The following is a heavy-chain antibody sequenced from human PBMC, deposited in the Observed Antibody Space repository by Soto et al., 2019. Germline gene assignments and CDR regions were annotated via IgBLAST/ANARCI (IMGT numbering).Heavy chain of an antibody. CDR2: IYHSGST. J-gene: IGHJ4*01. Sequence: QVQLQESGPGLVKPSGTLSLTCAVSGGSISSSNWWSWVRQPPGKGLEWIGEIYHSGSTNYNPSLKGRVTISVDKSKNQYSLKLSSVPDADTAVSDCAGAPIWSGYYSKYYFAYCRQLILDIVSS. V-gene: IGHV4-4*02. D-gene: IGHD3-3*01. CDR1: GGSISSSNW. CDR3: AGAPIWSGYYSKYYFAY.